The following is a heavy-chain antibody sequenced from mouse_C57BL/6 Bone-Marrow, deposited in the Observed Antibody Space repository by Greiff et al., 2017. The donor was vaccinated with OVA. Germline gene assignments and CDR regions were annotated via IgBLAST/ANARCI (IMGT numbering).Heavy chain of an antibody. CDR2: SRNKANDYTT. CDR3: ARDPINAMDY. V-gene: IGHV7-1*01. CDR1: GFTFSDFY. J-gene: IGHJ4*01. Sequence: EVKLVESGGGLVQSGRSLRLSCATSGFTFSDFYMEWVRQAPGKGLEWIAASRNKANDYTTEYSASVKGRFIVSRDTSQSILYLQMNALRAEDTAIYYCARDPINAMDYWGQGTSVTVSS.